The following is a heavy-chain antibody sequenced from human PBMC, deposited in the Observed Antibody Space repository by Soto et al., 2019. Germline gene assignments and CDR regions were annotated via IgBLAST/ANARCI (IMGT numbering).Heavy chain of an antibody. Sequence: EVQLVESGGGLVQPGRSLRLSCAASGFTFDDYAMHWVRQATGKGLEWVSGISWNSGSIGYADSVKGRFTISRDNAKNSLYLQMNSLRAEDTALYDCAKDIEAGVYYDSGMDVWGQGTTVTVSS. CDR2: ISWNSGSI. CDR3: AKDIEAGVYYDSGMDV. V-gene: IGHV3-9*01. J-gene: IGHJ6*02. D-gene: IGHD3-10*01. CDR1: GFTFDDYA.